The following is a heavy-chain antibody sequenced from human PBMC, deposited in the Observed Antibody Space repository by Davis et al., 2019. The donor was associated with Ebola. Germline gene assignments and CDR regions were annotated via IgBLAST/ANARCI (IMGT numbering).Heavy chain of an antibody. CDR3: ASESMYYFDY. Sequence: GESLKISCAASGFTFSSYSMNWVRQAPGKGLEWVSSISSSSYIYYADSVKGRFTISRDNAKNSLYLQMNSLRAEDTAVYYCASESMYYFDYWGQGTLVTVSS. J-gene: IGHJ4*02. V-gene: IGHV3-21*01. CDR2: ISSSSYI. CDR1: GFTFSSYS.